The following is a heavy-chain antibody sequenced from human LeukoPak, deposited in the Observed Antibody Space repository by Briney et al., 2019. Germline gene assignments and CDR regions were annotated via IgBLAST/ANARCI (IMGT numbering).Heavy chain of an antibody. Sequence: GGSLRLSCAASGFTFTKAWMSWVRQAPGKGLEWVGHINPSSDGGTTDYAAPVKGRFSISRDDSKNTLHLQMNRLKTEDTAVYYCTTGTWIQLWLAFYWGQGTLVTVSS. V-gene: IGHV3-15*01. CDR2: INPSSDGGTT. CDR3: TTGTWIQLWLAFY. CDR1: GFTFTKAW. J-gene: IGHJ4*02. D-gene: IGHD5-18*01.